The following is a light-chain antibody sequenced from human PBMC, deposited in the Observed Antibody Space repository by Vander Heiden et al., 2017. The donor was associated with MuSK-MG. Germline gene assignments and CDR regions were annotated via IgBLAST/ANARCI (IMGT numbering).Light chain of an antibody. CDR1: RDISTY. Sequence: DIQMTQSPSSLSAFVGDTVTITCRASRDISTYLNWYQQKQGKAPRLLIYAASKLQSGVPSRLSGSGCGRDFTLTVASRQAEDDAAYYCQQQYCRPPSTFGGGTKLEIK. CDR3: QQQYCRPPST. J-gene: IGKJ4*01. V-gene: IGKV1-39*01. CDR2: AAS.